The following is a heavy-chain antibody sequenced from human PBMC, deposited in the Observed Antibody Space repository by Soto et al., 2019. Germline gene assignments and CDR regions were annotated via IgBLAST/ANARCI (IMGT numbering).Heavy chain of an antibody. CDR3: ARMFSGDYTFFFAY. D-gene: IGHD4-17*01. CDR1: GGTFSTYA. V-gene: IGHV1-69*13. Sequence: SVKVSCKASGGTFSTYAINWVRQAPGQGLEWMGGIIPIFGTANYAQKFQGKVTITADESTTTSYMELSSLRSEDTAVYYCARMFSGDYTFFFAYWGQGTLVTVS. CDR2: IIPIFGTA. J-gene: IGHJ4*02.